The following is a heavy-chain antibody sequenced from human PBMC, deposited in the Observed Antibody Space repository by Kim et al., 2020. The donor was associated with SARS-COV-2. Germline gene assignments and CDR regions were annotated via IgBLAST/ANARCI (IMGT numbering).Heavy chain of an antibody. CDR1: GASISSYY. D-gene: IGHD3-16*01. V-gene: IGHV4-59*13. J-gene: IGHJ6*01. Sequence: SETLSLTCTVSGASISSYYWTWIRQPPGKGLEWIGYINHSGSTTGHTNSMPSLNSRATISADTSPYHFTHRLTSVAPAVSACYYFSKGGGFYYNHVVVWG. CDR3: SKGGGFYYNHVVV. CDR2: INHSGSTTGHT.